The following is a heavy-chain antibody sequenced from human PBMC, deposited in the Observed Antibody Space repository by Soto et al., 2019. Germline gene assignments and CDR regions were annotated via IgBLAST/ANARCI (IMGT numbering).Heavy chain of an antibody. V-gene: IGHV4-31*03. CDR1: CGSITSGSYH. CDR3: ARVEGSSYYFRHDL. CDR2: IYYSGNS. J-gene: IGHJ5*02. Sequence: SETLSLTCSVSCGSITSGSYHWSWIRQHPGKGLEWIGYIYYSGNSYYNPSLKSRVTISIDTSKNQVSLRLSSVSAADTAVYYCARVEGSSYYFRHDLWGRGTLVTVSS. D-gene: IGHD1-26*01.